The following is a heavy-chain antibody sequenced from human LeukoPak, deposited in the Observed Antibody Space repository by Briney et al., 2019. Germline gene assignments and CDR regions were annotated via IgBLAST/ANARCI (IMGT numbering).Heavy chain of an antibody. CDR2: ISYDGSNK. J-gene: IGHJ6*03. CDR3: AKDFGERVAAAGRGYYYYYYMDV. V-gene: IGHV3-30*18. Sequence: GSLRLSCAASGFTFSSYGMHWVRQAPGKGLEWVAVISYDGSNKYYADSVKGRFTISRDNSKNTLYLQMNSLRAEDTAVYYCAKDFGERVAAAGRGYYYYYYMDVWGKGTTVTVSS. CDR1: GFTFSSYG. D-gene: IGHD6-13*01.